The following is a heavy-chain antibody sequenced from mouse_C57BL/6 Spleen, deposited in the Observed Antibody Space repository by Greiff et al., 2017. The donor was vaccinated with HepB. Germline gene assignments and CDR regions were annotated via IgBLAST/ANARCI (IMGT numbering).Heavy chain of an antibody. CDR1: GYAFSSSW. V-gene: IGHV1-82*01. CDR2: IYPGDGDT. J-gene: IGHJ2*01. D-gene: IGHD1-1*01. Sequence: QVQLQQSGPELVKPGASVKISCKASGYAFSSSWMNWVKQRPGKGLEWIGRIYPGDGDTNYNGKFKGKATLTADKSSSTAYMQLSSLRSEDSAVYFCARGYYGSSPHYFEYWGQGTTLTVSS. CDR3: ARGYYGSSPHYFEY.